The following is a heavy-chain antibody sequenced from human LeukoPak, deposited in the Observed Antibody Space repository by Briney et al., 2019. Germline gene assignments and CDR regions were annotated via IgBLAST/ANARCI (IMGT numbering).Heavy chain of an antibody. D-gene: IGHD3-16*01. Sequence: PSETLSLTCTVSGGSISSYYWSWIRQPPGKGLEWIGYIYYSGSTNYNPSLKSRVTISVDTSKNQFSLKLSSVTAADTAVYYCARVRPDTGFGYFDYWGQGTLVTVSS. CDR2: IYYSGST. CDR1: GGSISSYY. J-gene: IGHJ4*02. V-gene: IGHV4-59*01. CDR3: ARVRPDTGFGYFDY.